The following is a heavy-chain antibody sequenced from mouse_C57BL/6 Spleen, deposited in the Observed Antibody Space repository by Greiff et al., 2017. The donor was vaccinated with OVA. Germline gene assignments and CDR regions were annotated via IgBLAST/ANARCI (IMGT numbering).Heavy chain of an antibody. J-gene: IGHJ3*01. CDR1: GFTFSDYG. D-gene: IGHD3-2*02. V-gene: IGHV5-17*01. CDR2: ISSGSSTI. CDR3: ARDSSGAWFAY. Sequence: DVQLQESGGGLVKPGGSLKLSCAASGFTFSDYGMHWVRQAPEKGLEWVAYISSGSSTIYYADTVKGRFTISRDNAKNTLFLQMTSLRSEDTAMYYCARDSSGAWFAYWGQGTLVTVSA.